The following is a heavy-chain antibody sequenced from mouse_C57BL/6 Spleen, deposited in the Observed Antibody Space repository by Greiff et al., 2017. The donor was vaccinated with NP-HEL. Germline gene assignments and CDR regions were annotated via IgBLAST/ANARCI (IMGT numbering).Heavy chain of an antibody. CDR2: INPNNGGT. D-gene: IGHD2-4*01. J-gene: IGHJ2*01. CDR1: GYTFTDYN. CDR3: ARGGGYDYEVYFDY. V-gene: IGHV1-22*01. Sequence: VQLQQSGPELVKPGASVKMSCKASGYTFTDYNMHWVKQSHGKSLEWIGYINPNNGGTSYNQKFKGKATLTVNKSSSTAYMELRSLTSEDSAVYYCARGGGYDYEVYFDYGGQGTTLTVSS.